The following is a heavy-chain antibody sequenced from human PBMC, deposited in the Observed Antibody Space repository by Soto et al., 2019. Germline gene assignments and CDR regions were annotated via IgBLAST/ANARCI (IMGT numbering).Heavy chain of an antibody. J-gene: IGHJ4*02. CDR3: ARPPRPGIAAQYYFDY. V-gene: IGHV3-11*06. CDR2: ISSSSSYT. D-gene: IGHD6-6*01. Sequence: VGSLRVSCAASGFTFSDYYMSWIRQAPGKGLEWVSYISSSSSYTNYADSVKGRFTISRDNAKNSLYLQMNSLRAEDTAVYYCARPPRPGIAAQYYFDYWGQGTLVTVSS. CDR1: GFTFSDYY.